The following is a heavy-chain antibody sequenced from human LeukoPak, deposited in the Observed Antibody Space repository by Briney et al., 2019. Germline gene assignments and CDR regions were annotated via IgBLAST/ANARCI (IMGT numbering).Heavy chain of an antibody. J-gene: IGHJ4*02. Sequence: ASETLSLTCTVSGGSISSSSYYWGWIRQPPGKGLEWIGEINHSGSTNYNPSLKSRVTISVDTSKNQFSLKLSSVTAADTAVYYCARTVTTDNYFDYWGQGTLVTVSP. CDR2: INHSGST. CDR3: ARTVTTDNYFDY. D-gene: IGHD4-17*01. V-gene: IGHV4-39*07. CDR1: GGSISSSSYY.